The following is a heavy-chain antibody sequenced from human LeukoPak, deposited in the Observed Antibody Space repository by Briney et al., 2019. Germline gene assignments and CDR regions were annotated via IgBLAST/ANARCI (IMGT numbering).Heavy chain of an antibody. CDR2: ISGSGGGT. J-gene: IGHJ4*02. Sequence: LPSETLSLTCTVSGGSISNYYWSWVRQAPGKGLEWVSTISGSGGGTYYADSVKGRFTISRDNSKNTLYLQMNSLRGEDTAVYYCVKFRGQLLSSYYFDYWGQGTLVTVSS. CDR3: VKFRGQLLSSYYFDY. V-gene: IGHV3-23*01. D-gene: IGHD2-2*01. CDR1: GGSISNYY.